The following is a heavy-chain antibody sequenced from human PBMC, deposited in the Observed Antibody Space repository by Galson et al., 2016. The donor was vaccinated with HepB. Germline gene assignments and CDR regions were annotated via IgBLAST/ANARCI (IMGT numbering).Heavy chain of an antibody. CDR2: IKEDGSKN. Sequence: SLRLSCAASGFTISTYWMTWVRQAPGKGLEWVAKIKEDGSKNNYVDSVKGRFTISRDKAKNSLYLQMNSLRVEDTALYYWSAYCGGGSCHGVDYWGQGTQVTVSS. J-gene: IGHJ4*02. D-gene: IGHD2-21*01. CDR3: SAYCGGGSCHGVDY. CDR1: GFTISTYW. V-gene: IGHV3-7*01.